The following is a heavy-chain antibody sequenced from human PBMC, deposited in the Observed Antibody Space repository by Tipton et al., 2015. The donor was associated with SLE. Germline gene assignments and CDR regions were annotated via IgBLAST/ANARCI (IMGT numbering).Heavy chain of an antibody. Sequence: SLRLSCAASGFTFSSHAMHWVRQAPGKGLEWVAVISYDGSNKYYADSVKGRFTISRDNSKNTLYLQMNSLRAEDTAVYYCAARRDWNYGYWGQGTLVTVSS. J-gene: IGHJ4*02. CDR3: AARRDWNYGY. CDR1: GFTFSSHA. V-gene: IGHV3-30*04. CDR2: ISYDGSNK. D-gene: IGHD1-7*01.